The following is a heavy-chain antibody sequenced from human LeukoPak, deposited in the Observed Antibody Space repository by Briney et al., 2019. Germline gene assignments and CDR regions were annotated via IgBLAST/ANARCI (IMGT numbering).Heavy chain of an antibody. Sequence: GGSLRLSCAASGFIVRSNYMSWVRQAPGKGLEWVSDVYSDGSTYYTDSVKGRFTISRDNSKNTLYLEMNSLRAEDTAVYYCARGGYDSWSEYHYNLDVWGQGTTVTVSS. CDR3: ARGGYDSWSEYHYNLDV. J-gene: IGHJ6*02. CDR2: VYSDGST. V-gene: IGHV3-66*01. D-gene: IGHD3-3*01. CDR1: GFIVRSNY.